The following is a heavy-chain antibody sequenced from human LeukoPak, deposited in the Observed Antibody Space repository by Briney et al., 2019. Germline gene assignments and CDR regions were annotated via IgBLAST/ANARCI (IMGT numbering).Heavy chain of an antibody. Sequence: SETLSLTCTVSGGSISSYYWSWIRQPPGKGLEWIGHIYYSGSTYYNPPLKSRVTISLDTSKNQVSLRLTSVTAADTAVYYCARGGYWGHGRAFDIWGQGTMVVVSS. V-gene: IGHV4-59*12. CDR3: ARGGYWGHGRAFDI. D-gene: IGHD2-21*01. CDR2: IYYSGST. CDR1: GGSISSYY. J-gene: IGHJ3*02.